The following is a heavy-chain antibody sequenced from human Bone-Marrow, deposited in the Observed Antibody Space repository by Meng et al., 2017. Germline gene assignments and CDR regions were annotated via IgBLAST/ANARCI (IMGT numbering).Heavy chain of an antibody. J-gene: IGHJ3*02. Sequence: GESLKISCEGSGYSFTDYWIAWVRQMPGKGLEWMGIIYPGDSATRYGPSFQGQVTISAVNSISTAYIQWNSLKASDTAMYYCARGGGWYKRSDAFDIWGQGTMVTVSS. CDR3: ARGGGWYKRSDAFDI. CDR1: GYSFTDYW. CDR2: IYPGDSAT. D-gene: IGHD6-19*01. V-gene: IGHV5-51*01.